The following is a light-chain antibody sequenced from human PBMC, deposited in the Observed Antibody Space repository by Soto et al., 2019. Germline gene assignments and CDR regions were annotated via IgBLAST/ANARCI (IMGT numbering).Light chain of an antibody. CDR3: QQRSNWPLT. V-gene: IGKV3-11*01. J-gene: IGKJ4*01. CDR2: DAS. Sequence: EIVLTQSPATLSLSPGERATLSCRASHSVSRYLAWYQKKPGQAPRLLMYDASNRATGIPARFRGSASGTDITLTISSLEPEDIAVYYCQQRSNWPLTFGGGTKVEIK. CDR1: HSVSRY.